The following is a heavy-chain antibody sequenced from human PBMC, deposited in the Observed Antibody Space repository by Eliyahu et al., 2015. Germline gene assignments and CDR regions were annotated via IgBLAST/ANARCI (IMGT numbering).Heavy chain of an antibody. Sequence: EVQLVESGGGLVQPGRSLRLSCAASGFTFDDYAMPWVRQAPGKGLEWVSGISWNSGSIGYADSVKGRFTISRDNAKNSLYLQMNSLRAEDTALYYCAKDRNPGTTYLFDYWGQGTLVTVSS. CDR3: AKDRNPGTTYLFDY. CDR2: ISWNSGSI. J-gene: IGHJ4*02. D-gene: IGHD1-7*01. CDR1: GFTFDDYA. V-gene: IGHV3-9*01.